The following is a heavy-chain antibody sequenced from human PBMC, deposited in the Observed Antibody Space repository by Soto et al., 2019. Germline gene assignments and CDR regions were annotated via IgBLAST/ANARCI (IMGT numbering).Heavy chain of an antibody. CDR2: IIPIFGTA. V-gene: IGHV1-69*06. J-gene: IGHJ6*02. CDR3: ARDKRSLGDCTNGVCYCSGGSCYPRVSLYYYYYGMDV. D-gene: IGHD2-15*01. CDR1: GGTFSSYA. Sequence: QVQLVQSGAEVKKPGSSVKVSCKASGGTFSSYAISWVRQAPGQGLEWMGGIIPIFGTANYAQKFQGRVTITADKSTSTAYMELSSLRSEDTAVYYCARDKRSLGDCTNGVCYCSGGSCYPRVSLYYYYYGMDVWGQGTTVTVSS.